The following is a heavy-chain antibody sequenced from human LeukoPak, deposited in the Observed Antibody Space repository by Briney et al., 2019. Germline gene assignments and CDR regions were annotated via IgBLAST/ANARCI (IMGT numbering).Heavy chain of an antibody. CDR1: GFTFGSYA. Sequence: GGSLRLSCAASGFTFGSYAMTWVRQAPGKGLEWVSSISADGSTYYAVSVRGRFTISRDNSKDTLFLQMNSLRAEDTALYYCVACSSASCYGDRFDPWGQGTLVTLSS. D-gene: IGHD2-2*01. J-gene: IGHJ5*02. CDR2: ISADGST. CDR3: VACSSASCYGDRFDP. V-gene: IGHV3-23*01.